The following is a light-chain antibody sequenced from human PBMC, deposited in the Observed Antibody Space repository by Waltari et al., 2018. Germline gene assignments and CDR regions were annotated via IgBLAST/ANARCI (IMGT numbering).Light chain of an antibody. CDR3: QQGYSYPWT. CDR1: QGIGTN. CDR2: CAS. J-gene: IGKJ1*01. V-gene: IGKV1-39*01. Sequence: QMSQSPSSLSASVGDTVTITCQARQGIGTNLNGYQQKPVKAPKLLIYCASSVQSGIATWFSGSGCGTDFTLTISSLQPEDVATYCCQQGYSYPWTFGQGTKVEIK.